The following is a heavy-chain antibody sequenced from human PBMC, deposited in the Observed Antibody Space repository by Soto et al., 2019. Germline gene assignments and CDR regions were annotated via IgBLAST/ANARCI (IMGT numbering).Heavy chain of an antibody. CDR2: ISSSSSYI. V-gene: IGHV3-21*01. CDR3: ARAGQDIVVVVAATIDY. Sequence: GGSLRLSCAASGFTFSSYSMNWVRQAPGKGLEWVSSISSSSSYIYYADSVKGRFTISRDNAKNSLYLQMNSLRAEDTAVYYCARAGQDIVVVVAATIDYWGQGALVTVSS. D-gene: IGHD2-15*01. J-gene: IGHJ4*02. CDR1: GFTFSSYS.